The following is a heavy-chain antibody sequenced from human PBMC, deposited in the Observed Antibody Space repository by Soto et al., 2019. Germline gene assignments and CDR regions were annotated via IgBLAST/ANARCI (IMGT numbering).Heavy chain of an antibody. J-gene: IGHJ5*02. V-gene: IGHV1-3*01. CDR2: INAGNGKT. D-gene: IGHD3-9*01. CDR1: GYTFTSYA. Sequence: ASVKVSCKASGYTFTSYAMHWVRQAPGQRLGWMGWINAGNGKTKYSQKFQGRVTITRDTSASTAYMELSSLRSEDTAVYYCARSQSLYYDIVTGYILLNWFDPWGQGTLVTVSS. CDR3: ARSQSLYYDIVTGYILLNWFDP.